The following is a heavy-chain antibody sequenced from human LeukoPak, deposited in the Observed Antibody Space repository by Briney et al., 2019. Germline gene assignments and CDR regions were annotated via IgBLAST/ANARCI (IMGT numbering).Heavy chain of an antibody. Sequence: SETLSLTCTVSGDSIGSYYWTWIRQPPGKGPEWIGYIYYSGNTNYNTSLKSRVTMSLDTSKNQFSLNLTSVTTADTATYYCARGGTIFAVVALDIWGQGTMVTVSS. CDR2: IYYSGNT. V-gene: IGHV4-59*01. J-gene: IGHJ3*02. CDR3: ARGGTIFAVVALDI. CDR1: GDSIGSYY. D-gene: IGHD3-3*01.